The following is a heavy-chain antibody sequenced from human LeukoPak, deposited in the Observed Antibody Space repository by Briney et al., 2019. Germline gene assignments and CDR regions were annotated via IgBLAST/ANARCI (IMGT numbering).Heavy chain of an antibody. J-gene: IGHJ4*02. D-gene: IGHD3-22*01. Sequence: SETLSLTCAVYGGSFSGYYWNWIRQPPGKGLEWIGEINHSGNNNYNPSLKNRVTMSADTSKNQVSLKLNSVTAADTAVYYCARGHYYDSRGFYHKWGQGTLVTVSS. V-gene: IGHV4-34*01. CDR1: GGSFSGYY. CDR3: ARGHYYDSRGFYHK. CDR2: INHSGNN.